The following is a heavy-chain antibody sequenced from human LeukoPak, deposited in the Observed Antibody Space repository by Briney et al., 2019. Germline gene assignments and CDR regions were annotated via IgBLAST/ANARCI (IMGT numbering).Heavy chain of an antibody. Sequence: SETLSLTCTVSGGSISSSSYYWGWIRQPPGTGLEWIGEINHSGSTNYNPSLKSRVTISVDTSKNQFSLKLSSVTAADTAVYYCARRVPATYYYMDVWGKGTTVTISS. CDR3: ARRVPATYYYMDV. CDR2: INHSGST. V-gene: IGHV4-39*07. J-gene: IGHJ6*03. D-gene: IGHD2-2*01. CDR1: GGSISSSSYY.